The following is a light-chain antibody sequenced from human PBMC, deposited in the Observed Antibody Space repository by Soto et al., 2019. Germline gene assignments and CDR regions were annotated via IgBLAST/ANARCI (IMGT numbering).Light chain of an antibody. CDR3: QHSYGTPRT. J-gene: IGKJ1*01. CDR2: TSS. Sequence: DIQMTQSPSSLSASVGDRVTITCRASQGIGNYLSWYQQKPGKVPKLLIYTSSTLQSGVPSRFSGSGSGTDFTLTISSLQPEDVATYYCQHSYGTPRTFGQGTKVEIK. CDR1: QGIGNY. V-gene: IGKV1-27*01.